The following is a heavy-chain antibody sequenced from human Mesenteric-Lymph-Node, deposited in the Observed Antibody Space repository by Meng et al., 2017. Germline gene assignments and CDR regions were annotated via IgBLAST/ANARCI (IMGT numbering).Heavy chain of an antibody. CDR3: AKEDDYGSGRGSFDY. Sequence: GESLKISCAASGFSFSSYEMNWVRQAPGKGLEWVSYIVSSGSTIYYADSVEGRFTISRDNAKNSLYLQMNSLRAEDMALYYCAKEDDYGSGRGSFDYWGQGTLVTVSS. V-gene: IGHV3-48*03. J-gene: IGHJ4*02. D-gene: IGHD3-10*01. CDR2: IVSSGSTI. CDR1: GFSFSSYE.